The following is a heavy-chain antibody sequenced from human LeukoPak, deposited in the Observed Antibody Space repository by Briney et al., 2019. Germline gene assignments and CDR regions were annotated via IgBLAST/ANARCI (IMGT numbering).Heavy chain of an antibody. D-gene: IGHD5-24*01. Sequence: GASVKVSCKSPGYXFSTHGVTWVRQAPGQGREWLGWISAYEGNTNYAQKFQDRVTMTTHTSTSTAYMELRSLTSDDTAVYYCARTLGGMTVERATGLDLWGRGTLVTVSS. J-gene: IGHJ2*01. CDR2: ISAYEGNT. CDR1: GYXFSTHG. V-gene: IGHV1-18*01. CDR3: ARTLGGMTVERATGLDL.